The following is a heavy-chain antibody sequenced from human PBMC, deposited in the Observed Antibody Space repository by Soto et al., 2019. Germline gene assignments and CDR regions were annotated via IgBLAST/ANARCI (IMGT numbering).Heavy chain of an antibody. CDR1: DGSISSGGYS. CDR3: ARVPGP. Sequence: QLQLQESGSGLVKPSQTLSLTCAVTDGSISSGGYSWSWIRQPPGKGLEWIGYIYHSGSTYYNPSLASRVAMAVDRSKTQSSLKLSSVTAAGTAVYYCARVPGPWGEATLVSVSS. J-gene: IGHJ5*02. D-gene: IGHD3-10*01. V-gene: IGHV4-30-2*01. CDR2: IYHSGST.